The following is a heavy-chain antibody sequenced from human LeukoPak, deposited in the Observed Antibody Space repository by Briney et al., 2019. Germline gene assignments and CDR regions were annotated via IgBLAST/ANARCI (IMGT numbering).Heavy chain of an antibody. CDR3: ARGSGIAAAGRRFDP. CDR2: IYYSGST. Sequence: SETLSLTCTVSGGSISSGDYYWSWIRQPPGTGLEWIGYIYYSGSTYYNPSLKSRVTISVDTSKNQFSLKLSSVTAADTAVYYCARGSGIAAAGRRFDPWGQGTLVTVSS. CDR1: GGSISSGDYY. V-gene: IGHV4-30-4*01. D-gene: IGHD6-13*01. J-gene: IGHJ5*02.